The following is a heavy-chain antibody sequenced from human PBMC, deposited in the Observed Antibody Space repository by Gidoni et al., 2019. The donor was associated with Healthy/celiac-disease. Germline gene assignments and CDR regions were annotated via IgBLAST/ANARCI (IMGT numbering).Heavy chain of an antibody. D-gene: IGHD6-19*01. CDR2: ISWNSGSI. CDR1: GFTFDDYA. CDR3: AKASLSGWTTDYFDY. Sequence: EVQLVESGGGLVQPGRSLRLSCAASGFTFDDYAMHWVRQAPGKGLEWVSGISWNSGSIGYADSVKGRFTISRDNAKNSLYLQMNSLRAEDTALYYCAKASLSGWTTDYFDYWGQGTLVTVSS. J-gene: IGHJ4*02. V-gene: IGHV3-9*01.